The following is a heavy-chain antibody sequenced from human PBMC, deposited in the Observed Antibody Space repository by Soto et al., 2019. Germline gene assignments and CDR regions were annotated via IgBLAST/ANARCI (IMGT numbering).Heavy chain of an antibody. Sequence: GGSLRLSGAASGFTFSSFGMHWVRQAPGKGLEWVAVISYDGSNKYYADSVKGRFTISRDNTKNTLYLQMNSLRAEDTAVYYSAKAWKPPEIYDFCSGYYTVPYYYGMDVWGQGTTVTVSS. V-gene: IGHV3-30*18. CDR2: ISYDGSNK. D-gene: IGHD3-3*01. CDR3: AKAWKPPEIYDFCSGYYTVPYYYGMDV. J-gene: IGHJ6*02. CDR1: GFTFSSFG.